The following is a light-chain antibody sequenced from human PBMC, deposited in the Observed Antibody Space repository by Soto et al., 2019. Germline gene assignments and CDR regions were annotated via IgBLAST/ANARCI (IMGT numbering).Light chain of an antibody. V-gene: IGKV3-15*01. CDR3: QQYNDWPPIT. Sequence: VMTQSPATLSVSPGDRATLSCWARPNVGNNIAWYQQKPGQAPRLLIYYASTRVTGIPARFSGSGSGTEFTLTISSLQSEDFALYYCQQYNDWPPITFGQGTRLEI. CDR2: YAS. J-gene: IGKJ5*01. CDR1: PNVGNN.